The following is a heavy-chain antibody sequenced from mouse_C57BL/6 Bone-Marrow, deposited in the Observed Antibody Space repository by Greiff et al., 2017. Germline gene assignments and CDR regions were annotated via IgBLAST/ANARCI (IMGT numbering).Heavy chain of an antibody. J-gene: IGHJ4*01. Sequence: QVQLKQPGAALVKPGASVKMSCKASGYTFTSYWITWVKQRPGQGLEWIGDIYPGSGSTNYNEKFKSKATLTVDTSSSTAYMQLSSLTSEDSAVYYCARGDGYYVYYAMDYWRQGASDTVST. CDR2: IYPGSGST. D-gene: IGHD2-3*01. V-gene: IGHV1-55*01. CDR3: ARGDGYYVYYAMDY. CDR1: GYTFTSYW.